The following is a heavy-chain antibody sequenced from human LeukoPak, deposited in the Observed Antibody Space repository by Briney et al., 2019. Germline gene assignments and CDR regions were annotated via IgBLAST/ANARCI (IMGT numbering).Heavy chain of an antibody. Sequence: EASVKVSCKASGYTFTGYDINRVRQATGQGLEWMGWMNPNTGNTGYAQKFQGRVTMTTDTSTSTAYMELRSLRSDDTAVYYCASDGMDVWGQGTTVTVSS. CDR1: GYTFTGYD. CDR3: ASDGMDV. V-gene: IGHV1-8*01. J-gene: IGHJ6*02. CDR2: MNPNTGNT.